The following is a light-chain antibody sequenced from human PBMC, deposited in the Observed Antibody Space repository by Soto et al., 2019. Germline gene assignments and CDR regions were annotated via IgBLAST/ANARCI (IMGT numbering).Light chain of an antibody. J-gene: IGKJ4*01. V-gene: IGKV3-15*01. Sequence: EVVFTQSPVTLSLSPGERATLSCRASQSVSSSSLAWYQQKRGQAPRLLIHDASIRATGVPATFSGSGSGTEFTLSISSLQSEHLGVYYCQQDSSWPLTFGGGTKVDIK. CDR1: QSVSSS. CDR3: QQDSSWPLT. CDR2: DAS.